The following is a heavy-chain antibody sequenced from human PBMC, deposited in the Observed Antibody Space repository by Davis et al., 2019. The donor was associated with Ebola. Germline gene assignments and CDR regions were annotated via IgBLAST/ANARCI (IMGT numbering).Heavy chain of an antibody. CDR3: AREVGSTFRGLEYYFDS. J-gene: IGHJ4*02. CDR2: FYRGGPT. Sequence: GESLKISCAASGFTFSSYGMHWVRQAPGKGLEWVSVFYRGGPTHYADSVQGRFTISRDDSKNTLSLQMNSLRAEDTAVYYCAREVGSTFRGLEYYFDSWGQGTLVTVSS. CDR1: GFTFSSYG. V-gene: IGHV3-NL1*01. D-gene: IGHD3-10*01.